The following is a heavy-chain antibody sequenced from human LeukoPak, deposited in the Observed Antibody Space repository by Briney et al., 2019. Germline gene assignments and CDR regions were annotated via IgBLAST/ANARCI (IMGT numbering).Heavy chain of an antibody. D-gene: IGHD4-17*01. CDR2: INPNSGGT. Sequence: ASVKVSCNASGYTFTGYYMHWVRQAPGQGLEWMGWINPNSGGTNYAQKFQGRVTMTRDTSIITAYMELSRLRSDDTSVYYCARASGDYPDYWGQGTLVSVSS. CDR3: ARASGDYPDY. J-gene: IGHJ4*02. V-gene: IGHV1-2*02. CDR1: GYTFTGYY.